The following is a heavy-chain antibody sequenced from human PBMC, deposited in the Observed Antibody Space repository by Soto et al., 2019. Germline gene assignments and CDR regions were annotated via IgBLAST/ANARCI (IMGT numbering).Heavy chain of an antibody. CDR2: SNPEETTT. Sequence: PGGSLRLSCAASGFTFSTYWMHWVRQAPGKGLVWVSRSNPEETTTTYADSVKGRFTISRDNAKNTLYLQMNSLRVDDTAVYFCTRDTFGARDYWGQGTLVTVSS. J-gene: IGHJ4*02. D-gene: IGHD2-15*01. V-gene: IGHV3-74*03. CDR1: GFTFSTYW. CDR3: TRDTFGARDY.